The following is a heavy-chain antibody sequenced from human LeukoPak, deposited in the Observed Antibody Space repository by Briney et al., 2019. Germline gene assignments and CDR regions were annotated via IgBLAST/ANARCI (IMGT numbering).Heavy chain of an antibody. CDR3: ARDGIVVVPAANLFDY. J-gene: IGHJ4*02. CDR1: GGSFSGYY. D-gene: IGHD2-2*01. CDR2: INHSGST. V-gene: IGHV4-34*01. Sequence: SETLSLTCAVYGGSFSGYYWSWIRQPPGKGLEWIGEINHSGSTNYNPSLKSRVTISVDTSKNQFSLKLSSVTAADTAVYYCARDGIVVVPAANLFDYWGQGTLVTVSS.